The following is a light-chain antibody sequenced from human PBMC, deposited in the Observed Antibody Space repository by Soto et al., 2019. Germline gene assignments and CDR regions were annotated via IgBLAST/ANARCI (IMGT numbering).Light chain of an antibody. CDR2: DAS. Sequence: EIVLTQSPATLSLSPGERATLSCRASQTVSRYLAWYQQKPGQAPRLLIYDASNRATGIPARFSGSGSGTDFTLTISNLEPEDFAVYYCQQRSNWPITFGQGTRLEI. V-gene: IGKV3-11*01. CDR1: QTVSRY. CDR3: QQRSNWPIT. J-gene: IGKJ5*01.